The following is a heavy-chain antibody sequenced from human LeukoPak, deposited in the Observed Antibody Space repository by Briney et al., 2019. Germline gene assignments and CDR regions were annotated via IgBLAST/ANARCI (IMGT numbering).Heavy chain of an antibody. CDR3: ARDKMPCGGDCYSYFDY. CDR1: GYSFTSYS. D-gene: IGHD2-21*02. CDR2: ISSSSSYI. V-gene: IGHV3-21*01. Sequence: GESLKISCKGSGYSFTSYSMNWVRQAPGKGLEWVSSISSSSSYIYYADSVKGRFTISRDNAKNSLYLQMSSLRAEDTAVYYCARDKMPCGGDCYSYFDYWGQGTLVTVSS. J-gene: IGHJ4*02.